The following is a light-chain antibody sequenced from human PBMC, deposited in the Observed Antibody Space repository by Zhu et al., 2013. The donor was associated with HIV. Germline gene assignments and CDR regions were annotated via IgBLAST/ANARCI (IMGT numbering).Light chain of an antibody. CDR3: QQSYSFPYT. CDR1: ESIRNW. J-gene: IGKJ2*01. Sequence: DIQMTQSPSALSASVGDRVTITCRASESIRNWLAWYQQKPGKAPKLLVYGASSLQSGVPSRFSGSGSETDFILTISSLQPEDFATYYCQQSYSFPYTFGQGTKLEI. V-gene: IGKV1-39*01. CDR2: GAS.